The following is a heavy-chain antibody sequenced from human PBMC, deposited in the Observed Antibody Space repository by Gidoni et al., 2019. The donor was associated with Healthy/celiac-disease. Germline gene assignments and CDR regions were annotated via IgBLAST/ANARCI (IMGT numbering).Heavy chain of an antibody. CDR2: MRSKAYGGTT. J-gene: IGHJ4*02. CDR1: GFACGDYA. V-gene: IGHV3-49*04. Sequence: EVQLVESGGGLVQPGRSLSLSCTASGFACGDYAMSWVRQAPGKGLEWVVFMRSKAYGGTTEYAASVKGIVTISRDDSKSIAYLQMNSLKTEDTAVYYCTRAYYDFWSGYPDYWGQGTLVTVSS. D-gene: IGHD3-3*01. CDR3: TRAYYDFWSGYPDY.